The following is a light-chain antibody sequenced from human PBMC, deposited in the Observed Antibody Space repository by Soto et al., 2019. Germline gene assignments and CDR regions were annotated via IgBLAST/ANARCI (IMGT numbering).Light chain of an antibody. Sequence: DIQMTQSPTSLSLSVGDRVIITGRASQSISNFLHWYQQKPGRAPKLLIYASSSLQSGVPSRFSGSGSGTDFTLTISSLQPEDFATYYCQQSYSTPNTFGQGTKLEIK. V-gene: IGKV1-39*01. J-gene: IGKJ2*01. CDR1: QSISNF. CDR2: ASS. CDR3: QQSYSTPNT.